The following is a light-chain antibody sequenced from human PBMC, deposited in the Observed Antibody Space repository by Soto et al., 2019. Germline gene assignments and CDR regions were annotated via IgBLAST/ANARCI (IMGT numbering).Light chain of an antibody. Sequence: QSALTQPPSVSGFPGQSVTISCTGTNRDVGNYNRVSWYQQPPGTAPKLILYEVNNRPSGVPDRFSGYKSGNTASLIISGLHTEDEADYYCNSYTGSGTFVFGGGTKVTVL. V-gene: IGLV2-18*02. CDR3: NSYTGSGTFV. J-gene: IGLJ2*01. CDR1: NRDVGNYNR. CDR2: EVN.